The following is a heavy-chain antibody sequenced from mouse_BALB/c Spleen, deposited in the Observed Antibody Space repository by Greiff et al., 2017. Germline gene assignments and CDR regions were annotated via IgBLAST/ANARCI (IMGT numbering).Heavy chain of an antibody. CDR3: ARDRDAMDY. J-gene: IGHJ4*01. V-gene: IGHV2-6-7*01. CDR1: GFSLTGYG. CDR2: LWGDGST. D-gene: IGHD3-3*01. Sequence: QVQLKESGPGLVAPSQSLSITCTVSGFSLTGYGVNWVRQPPGKGLEWLGMLWGDGSTDYNSALKSRLSISKDNSKSQVFLKMNSLQTDDTARFYFARDRDAMDYWGQGTSVTVSS.